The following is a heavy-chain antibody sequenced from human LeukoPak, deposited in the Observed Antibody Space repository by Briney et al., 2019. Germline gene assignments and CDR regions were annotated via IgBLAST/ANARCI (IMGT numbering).Heavy chain of an antibody. CDR3: AKDLSCSSTSCSDY. D-gene: IGHD2-2*01. J-gene: IGHJ4*02. CDR2: ISGSGGST. Sequence: AISGSGGSTYYADSVKGRFTISRDNSKNTLYLQMNSLRAEDTAVYYCAKDLSCSSTSCSDYWGQGTLVTVSS. V-gene: IGHV3-23*01.